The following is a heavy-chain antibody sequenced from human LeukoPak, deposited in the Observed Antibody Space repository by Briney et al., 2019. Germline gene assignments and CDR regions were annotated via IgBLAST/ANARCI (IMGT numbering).Heavy chain of an antibody. CDR2: INPNSGGT. D-gene: IGHD6-6*01. CDR3: ARAPGYGSSSMLHYFDY. CDR1: GYTFTNYY. V-gene: IGHV1-2*02. J-gene: IGHJ4*02. Sequence: ASVKVSCKASGYTFTNYYIHWVRQAPGHGLDWMGWINPNSGGTNYARKFQGRVTMTRDTSISTAYMELSRLTSDDAAVYYCARAPGYGSSSMLHYFDYWGQGTLVTVSS.